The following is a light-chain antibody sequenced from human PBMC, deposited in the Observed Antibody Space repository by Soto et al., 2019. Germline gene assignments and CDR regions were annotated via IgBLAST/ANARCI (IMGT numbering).Light chain of an antibody. CDR3: HQYGTSPWT. J-gene: IGKJ1*01. Sequence: EIVLTQSPGTLSLSPGERATLSCRASQSVDSNYLAWYQQKPGQAPRLLIYGASSRATGIPDRFSGSGSGTDFTLTISRLEPEDFVVYYCHQYGTSPWTFGHGTKVEIK. V-gene: IGKV3-20*01. CDR1: QSVDSNY. CDR2: GAS.